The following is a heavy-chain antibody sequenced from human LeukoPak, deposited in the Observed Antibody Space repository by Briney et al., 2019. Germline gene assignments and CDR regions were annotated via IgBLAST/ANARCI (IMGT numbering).Heavy chain of an antibody. J-gene: IGHJ6*03. Sequence: PGGSLRLSCAASGFTFSSYGMSWVRQAPGKGLEWVSAISGSGGSTYYADSVKGRFTISRDNSKNTLYLQMNSLRAEDTAVYYCAKGRITMVRGTKNYYYYYMDVWGKGTTVTISS. D-gene: IGHD3-10*01. CDR2: ISGSGGST. CDR3: AKGRITMVRGTKNYYYYYMDV. V-gene: IGHV3-23*01. CDR1: GFTFSSYG.